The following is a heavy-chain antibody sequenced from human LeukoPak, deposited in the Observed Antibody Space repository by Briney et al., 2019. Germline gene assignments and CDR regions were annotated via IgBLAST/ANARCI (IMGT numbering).Heavy chain of an antibody. J-gene: IGHJ4*02. CDR1: GFTFFSYA. V-gene: IGHV4-34*01. CDR2: INHSGST. CDR3: ARVSSIVVVPVSHFDY. D-gene: IGHD2-2*01. Sequence: GSLRLSCAASGFTFFSYAMTWIRQPPGKGLEWIGEINHSGSTNYNPSLKSRVTISVDTSKNQFSLKLSSVTAADTAVYYCARVSSIVVVPVSHFDYWGQGTLVTVSS.